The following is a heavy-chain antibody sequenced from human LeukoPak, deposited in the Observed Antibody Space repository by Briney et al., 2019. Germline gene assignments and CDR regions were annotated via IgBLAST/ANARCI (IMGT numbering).Heavy chain of an antibody. D-gene: IGHD3-22*01. CDR3: ARGRDSSGYQGDY. CDR2: ISYSGST. Sequence: SETLSLTCTVSGGSISSYYWSWIRQPPGKGLEWIGYISYSGSTNYNPSLKSRVTISVDTSKNQFSLKLSSVTAADTAVYYCARGRDSSGYQGDYWGQGTLVTVSS. V-gene: IGHV4-59*12. J-gene: IGHJ4*02. CDR1: GGSISSYY.